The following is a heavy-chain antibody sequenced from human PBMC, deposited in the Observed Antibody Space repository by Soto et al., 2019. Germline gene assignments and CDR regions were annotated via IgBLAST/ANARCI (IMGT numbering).Heavy chain of an antibody. Sequence: QVQLEQSGAEVKRPGSSLKVSCKTSGGNFNTYPISWVRQAPGHRLEWMGKIIPIFGTPDYAQKFQGRVKINADAATTTVYMELRSLKSDDSAVYYCARDSRLWGSTGWKRENLFDIWGQGTMVTVSS. CDR3: ARDSRLWGSTGWKRENLFDI. CDR2: IIPIFGTP. CDR1: GGNFNTYP. V-gene: IGHV1-69*18. J-gene: IGHJ3*02. D-gene: IGHD3-16*01.